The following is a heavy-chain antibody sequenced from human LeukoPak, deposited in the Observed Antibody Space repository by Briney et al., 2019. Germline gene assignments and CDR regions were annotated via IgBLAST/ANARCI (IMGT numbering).Heavy chain of an antibody. V-gene: IGHV3-7*01. D-gene: IGHD3-3*01. J-gene: IGHJ4*02. Sequence: GGSLRLSCAASGFTFTNAWMSWVRQAPGKGLEWVANIKQDGSEKYYVDSVKGRFTISRDNAKNSLYLQMNSLRAEDTAVYYCASDFWSGYHSYWGQGTLVTVSS. CDR3: ASDFWSGYHSY. CDR1: GFTFTNAW. CDR2: IKQDGSEK.